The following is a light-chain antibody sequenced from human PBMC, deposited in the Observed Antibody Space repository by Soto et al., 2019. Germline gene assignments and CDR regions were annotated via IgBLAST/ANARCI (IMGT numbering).Light chain of an antibody. J-gene: IGLJ2*01. CDR2: GNS. Sequence: QSVLTQPPSVSGSPGQRVTISCTGSSSNIGAGYDVHWYQQLPGTAPKLLIYGNSNRPSGVPDRFSGSKSGTSASLAITGLQAEDEADYYCQSYASSASGDVVFGGGTKLTVL. CDR1: SSNIGAGYD. V-gene: IGLV1-40*01. CDR3: QSYASSASGDVV.